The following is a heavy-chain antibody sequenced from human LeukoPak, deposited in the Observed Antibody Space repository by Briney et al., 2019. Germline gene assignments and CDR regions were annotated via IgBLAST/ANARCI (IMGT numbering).Heavy chain of an antibody. J-gene: IGHJ4*02. CDR3: TTLRSTWGY. CDR2: IKSKTDGGTT. V-gene: IGHV3-15*01. D-gene: IGHD7-27*01. Sequence: GGSLRLSCAASGFNFNSYWMSWVRQAPGKGLEWVGRIKSKTDGGTTDYAAPVKGRFTISRDDSKDTLYLQMNSLKTEDTAVYYCTTLRSTWGYWGQGTLVTVSS. CDR1: GFNFNSYW.